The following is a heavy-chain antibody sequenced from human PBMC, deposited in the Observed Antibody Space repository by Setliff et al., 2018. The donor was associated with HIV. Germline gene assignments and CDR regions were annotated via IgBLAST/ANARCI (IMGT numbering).Heavy chain of an antibody. V-gene: IGHV1-69*10. CDR3: AREARDVVRGVIIADY. D-gene: IGHD3-10*01. CDR1: GGTFISYA. Sequence: ASVKVSCKASGGTFISYAFTWVRQAPGQGLEWMGGFTPILGIPTYAQKFQGRVTITADTSTSTAYMELSSLRSDDTAVYYCAREARDVVRGVIIADYWGQGTLVTVSS. CDR2: FTPILGIP. J-gene: IGHJ4*02.